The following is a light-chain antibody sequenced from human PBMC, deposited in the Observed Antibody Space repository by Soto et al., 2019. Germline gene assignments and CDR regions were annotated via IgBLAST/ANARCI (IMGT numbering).Light chain of an antibody. CDR2: KVS. CDR1: QSLVYSDGNTS. V-gene: IGKV2-24*01. CDR3: MQTTHLPHT. J-gene: IGKJ2*01. Sequence: DVVMTQTPLSSPVTLGQPASISCSSSQSLVYSDGNTSLSWLQQRPGQPPRLLIYKVSTRFSGVPDRFSGSGAGTDFTLTISRVEAEDVAIYSCMQTTHLPHTLCQWTQLEIK.